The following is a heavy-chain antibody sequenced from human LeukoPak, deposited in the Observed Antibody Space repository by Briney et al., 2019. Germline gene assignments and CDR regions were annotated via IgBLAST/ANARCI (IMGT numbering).Heavy chain of an antibody. V-gene: IGHV4-34*09. D-gene: IGHD3-16*02. CDR1: GGSFSGYY. CDR2: INHSGST. J-gene: IGHJ4*02. CDR3: ARATYYDYVWGSYPFDY. Sequence: SETLSLTCAVYGGSFSGYYWSWIRQPPGKGLEWIGEINHSGSTYYNPSLKSRVTISVDTSKNQFSLKLSSVTAADTAVYYCARATYYDYVWGSYPFDYWGQGTLVTVSS.